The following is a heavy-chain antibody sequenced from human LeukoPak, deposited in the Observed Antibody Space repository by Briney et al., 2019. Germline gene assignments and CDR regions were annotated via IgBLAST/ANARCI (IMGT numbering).Heavy chain of an antibody. V-gene: IGHV4-39*07. Sequence: SETLSLTCTVSGGSISSSSYYWGWIRQPPGKGLEWIGSIYYSGSTYYNPSLKSRVTISVDTSKNQFSLKLSSVTAADTAVYYCARLTDFCGGDCYSGQINWFDPWGQGTLVTVSS. D-gene: IGHD2-21*02. CDR1: GGSISSSSYY. CDR2: IYYSGST. J-gene: IGHJ5*02. CDR3: ARLTDFCGGDCYSGQINWFDP.